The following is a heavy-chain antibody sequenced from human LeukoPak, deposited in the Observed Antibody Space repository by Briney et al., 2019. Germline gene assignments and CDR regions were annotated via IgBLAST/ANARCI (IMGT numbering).Heavy chain of an antibody. V-gene: IGHV3-9*01. CDR2: ISWNSGTM. J-gene: IGHJ4*02. CDR3: SKGKIGQGQRYYDY. CDR1: GFTFNNFA. D-gene: IGHD6-25*01. Sequence: PGRSLRLSCAASGFTFNNFAMHWVRQVPGKGLEWVSGISWNSGTMAYADSVKGRFTISRDNVKNSLYLQMNSLRPEDTALYYCSKGKIGQGQRYYDYWGQGTLVTVSS.